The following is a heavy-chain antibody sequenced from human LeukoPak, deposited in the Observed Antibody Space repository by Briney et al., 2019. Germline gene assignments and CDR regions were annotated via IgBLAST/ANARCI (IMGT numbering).Heavy chain of an antibody. CDR1: GFTFSSYG. D-gene: IGHD3-10*01. V-gene: IGHV3-30*18. J-gene: IGHJ4*02. CDR3: AKDWVYGSGRRGYFDY. CDR2: ISYDGSNK. Sequence: GGSLRLSCAASGFTFSSYGMHWVRQAPGKGLEWVAVISYDGSNKYYADSVKGRFTISRDNSKNTLYLQMNSLRAEDTAVYYCAKDWVYGSGRRGYFDYWGQGTLVTVSS.